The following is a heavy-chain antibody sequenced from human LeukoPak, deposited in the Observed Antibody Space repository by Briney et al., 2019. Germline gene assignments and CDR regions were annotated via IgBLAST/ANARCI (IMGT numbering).Heavy chain of an antibody. D-gene: IGHD6-19*01. CDR1: GYTFNSYG. V-gene: IGHV1-18*01. CDR3: ARNSSDWYGYMDV. Sequence: ASVKVSCKACGYTFNSYGISWVRQAPGQGLEWMGWISTYNGYANYAQRLQGRVTMTTETSTSTAYMELRSLRSDDTAVYYCARNSSDWYGYMDVWGKGTTVTVSS. CDR2: ISTYNGYA. J-gene: IGHJ6*04.